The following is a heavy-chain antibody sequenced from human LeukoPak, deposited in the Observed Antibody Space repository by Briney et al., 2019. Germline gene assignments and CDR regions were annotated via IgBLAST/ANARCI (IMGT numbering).Heavy chain of an antibody. CDR3: ARFTDTKGFDY. D-gene: IGHD5-18*01. V-gene: IGHV3-53*01. CDR1: GFTVSSNY. CDR2: IHSGGST. Sequence: PGGSLRLSCAASGFTVSSNYMSWVRQAPGKGLEWVSVIHSGGSTYYADSVKGRFTISRDNSKNTLYLQMNSLRAEDTAVYYCARFTDTKGFDYWGQGTLVTVSS. J-gene: IGHJ4*02.